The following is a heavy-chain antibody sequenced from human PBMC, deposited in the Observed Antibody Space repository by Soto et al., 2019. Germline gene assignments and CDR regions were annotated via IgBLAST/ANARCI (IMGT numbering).Heavy chain of an antibody. Sequence: QVQLVQSGAEVKKPGASVKVSCKASGYTFTSYYMHWVRQAPGQGLEWMGIINPSGGSTSYAQKFQGRVTMTRDTSTSTVYMELSSLRSEDTAVYYCARACMVRGVIITHNFDYWGQGTLVTVSS. D-gene: IGHD3-10*01. J-gene: IGHJ4*02. V-gene: IGHV1-46*01. CDR2: INPSGGST. CDR1: GYTFTSYY. CDR3: ARACMVRGVIITHNFDY.